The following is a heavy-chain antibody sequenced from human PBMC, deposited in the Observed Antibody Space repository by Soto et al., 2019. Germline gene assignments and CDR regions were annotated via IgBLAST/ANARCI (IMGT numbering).Heavy chain of an antibody. CDR3: ASIGYSYGSLPPIDY. D-gene: IGHD5-18*01. V-gene: IGHV1-69*13. Sequence: SVKVSCKASGGTFSSYAISWVRQAPGQGLEWMGGIIPIFGTANYAQKFQGRVTITADESTSTAYMELSSLRSEDTAVYYCASIGYSYGSLPPIDYWGQGILVTVSS. J-gene: IGHJ4*02. CDR2: IIPIFGTA. CDR1: GGTFSSYA.